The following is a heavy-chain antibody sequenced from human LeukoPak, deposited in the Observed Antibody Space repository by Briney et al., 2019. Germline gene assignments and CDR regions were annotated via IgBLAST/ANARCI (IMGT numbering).Heavy chain of an antibody. V-gene: IGHV4-59*12. CDR3: ARYYYGSGSYWKFDP. CDR1: GDSIDSYY. J-gene: IGHJ5*02. CDR2: IYYRGTT. D-gene: IGHD3-10*01. Sequence: PSETLSLTCTVSGDSIDSYYWSWIRQPPGKGLEWIGYIYYRGTTSYNPFLKSRVTISVDTSKNQFSLKLNSVTAADTAVYYCARYYYGSGSYWKFDPWGQGTLVTVSS.